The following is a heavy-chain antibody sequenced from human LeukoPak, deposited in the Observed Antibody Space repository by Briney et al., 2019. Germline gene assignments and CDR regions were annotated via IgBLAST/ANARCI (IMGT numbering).Heavy chain of an antibody. Sequence: GGSLRLSCAASGFTFSSYGMHWVRQAPGKGLERVAVISSDGTNKYYADSVKGRFTISRDNSKNTLYLQMNRLRTEDTAVYYCAKDRDDSLGYYYLIDYWGQGTLVTVSS. V-gene: IGHV3-30*18. CDR3: AKDRDDSLGYYYLIDY. CDR2: ISSDGTNK. D-gene: IGHD3-22*01. CDR1: GFTFSSYG. J-gene: IGHJ4*02.